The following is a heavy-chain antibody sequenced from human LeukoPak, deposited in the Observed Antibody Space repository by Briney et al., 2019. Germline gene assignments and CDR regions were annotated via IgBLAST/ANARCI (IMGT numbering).Heavy chain of an antibody. Sequence: GGSLTLSRAASGFTFSSYSMSSARHPPGKWLEWGSYIISSSSTIYYADSVKGRFTISRDNAKNSLYLQMNTLRAEDTAVYYCARDVGYISGWYFDYWGQGTLVTVSS. V-gene: IGHV3-48*04. CDR2: IISSSSTI. D-gene: IGHD6-19*01. CDR3: ARDVGYISGWYFDY. J-gene: IGHJ4*02. CDR1: GFTFSSYS.